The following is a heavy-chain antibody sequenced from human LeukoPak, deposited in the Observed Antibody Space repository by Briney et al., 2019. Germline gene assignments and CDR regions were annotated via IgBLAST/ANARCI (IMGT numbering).Heavy chain of an antibody. J-gene: IGHJ4*02. V-gene: IGHV3-30-3*01. D-gene: IGHD3-22*01. Sequence: GRSLRLSCAASGFTFSSYAMHWVRQAPGKGLEWVAVISYDVSNKYYADSVKGRFTISRDNSKNTLYLQMNSLRAEDTAVYYCARAYYYDSSGYYYDAYSDYWGQGTLVTVSS. CDR1: GFTFSSYA. CDR2: ISYDVSNK. CDR3: ARAYYYDSSGYYYDAYSDY.